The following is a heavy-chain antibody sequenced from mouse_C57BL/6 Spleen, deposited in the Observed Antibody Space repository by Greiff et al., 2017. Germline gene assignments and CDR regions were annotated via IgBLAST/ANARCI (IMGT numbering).Heavy chain of an antibody. D-gene: IGHD2-14*01. V-gene: IGHV5-9*01. CDR1: GFTFSSYT. J-gene: IGHJ4*01. CDR3: ARQEEVFYAMDY. Sequence: EVKLMESGGGLVKPGGSLKISCAASGFTFSSYTMSWVRQTPEKRLEWVATISGGGGNTYYPDSVKGRFTISRDNAKNTLYLQMSSLRSEDTALYYCARQEEVFYAMDYWGQGTSVTVAS. CDR2: ISGGGGNT.